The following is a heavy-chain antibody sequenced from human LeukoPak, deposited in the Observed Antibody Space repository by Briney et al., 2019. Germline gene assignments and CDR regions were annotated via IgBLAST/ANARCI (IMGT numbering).Heavy chain of an antibody. D-gene: IGHD4-23*01. CDR1: GFTVSSNY. J-gene: IGHJ3*02. CDR3: ARDSTVVTPMGAFDI. Sequence: GGSLRLSCAASGFTVSSNYMGWVRQAPGKGLEWVSVIYSGGSTYYADSVKGRFTISRDNSKNTLYLQMNSLRAEDTAVYYCARDSTVVTPMGAFDIWGQGTMVTVSS. V-gene: IGHV3-53*01. CDR2: IYSGGST.